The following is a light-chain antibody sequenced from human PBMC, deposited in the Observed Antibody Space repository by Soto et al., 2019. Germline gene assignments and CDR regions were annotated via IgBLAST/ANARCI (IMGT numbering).Light chain of an antibody. CDR1: QSLLHITGETF. CDR3: MQSTQLPPA. Sequence: DVVMTQTPLSLSVTPGQPASISCKSSQSLLHITGETFLFWYLQKPGQSPQLLIYEVSTRVSGVPDKFSGSGSGTDFTLKISRVETDNVGIYYCMQSTQLPPALGQGTRLEIK. CDR2: EVS. V-gene: IGKV2D-29*02. J-gene: IGKJ5*01.